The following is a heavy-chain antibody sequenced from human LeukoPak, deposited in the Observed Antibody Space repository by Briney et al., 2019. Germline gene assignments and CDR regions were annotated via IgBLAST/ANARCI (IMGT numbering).Heavy chain of an antibody. D-gene: IGHD1-1*01. CDR3: ARDLNWNDAY. J-gene: IGHJ4*02. Sequence: PSETLSLTCTVSGGSISSSSYYWGWIRQPPGKGLEWIGEINHSGSTNYNPSLKSRVTISVDTSKNQFSLKLSSVTAADTAVYYCARDLNWNDAYWGQGTLVTVSS. V-gene: IGHV4-39*07. CDR1: GGSISSSSYY. CDR2: INHSGST.